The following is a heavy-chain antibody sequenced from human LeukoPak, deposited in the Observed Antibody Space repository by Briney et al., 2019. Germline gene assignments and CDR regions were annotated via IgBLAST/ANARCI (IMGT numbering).Heavy chain of an antibody. CDR3: ARNHDILTGSGYNYYGMDV. CDR1: GYTFTTYA. Sequence: ASVKVSCKASGYTFTTYALNWLRQAPGQRPEWMGWINTGNGNTLYSQKFQGRVIMTRDTSASTAYMELSRLRSEDTAVYYCARNHDILTGSGYNYYGMDVWGKGTTATVSS. J-gene: IGHJ6*04. V-gene: IGHV1-3*04. CDR2: INTGNGNT. D-gene: IGHD3-9*01.